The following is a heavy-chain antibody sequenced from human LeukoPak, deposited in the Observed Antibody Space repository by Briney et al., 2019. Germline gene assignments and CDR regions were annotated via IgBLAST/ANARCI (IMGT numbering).Heavy chain of an antibody. Sequence: GGSLRHSSAASGVTFSSYAMSWVRHAPGEGLQRVSAISGSGGRTYYAHAVKGRFTLSRDKSKNTLYLQMNSLRAEDTAVYYCAKAPRTVTKVPLFDYWGQGTLVTVSS. CDR1: GVTFSSYA. CDR2: ISGSGGRT. CDR3: AKAPRTVTKVPLFDY. D-gene: IGHD4-17*01. V-gene: IGHV3-23*01. J-gene: IGHJ4*02.